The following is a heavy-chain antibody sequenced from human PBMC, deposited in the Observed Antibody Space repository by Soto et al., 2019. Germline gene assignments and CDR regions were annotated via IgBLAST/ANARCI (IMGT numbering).Heavy chain of an antibody. J-gene: IGHJ6*02. Sequence: PGESLKISCKGSGYSFTSYWIGWVRQMPGKGLEWMGIIYPGDSDTRYSPSFQGQVTISADKSISTAYLQWSSLKASDTAMYYCATGFSYSSSWSPSTTRYYYYYGMDVWGQGTTVTVSS. CDR1: GYSFTSYW. D-gene: IGHD6-13*01. CDR2: IYPGDSDT. CDR3: ATGFSYSSSWSPSTTRYYYYYGMDV. V-gene: IGHV5-51*01.